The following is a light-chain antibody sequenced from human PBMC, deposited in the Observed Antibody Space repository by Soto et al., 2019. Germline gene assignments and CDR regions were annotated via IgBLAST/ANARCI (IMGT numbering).Light chain of an antibody. J-gene: IGKJ1*01. CDR3: QXYGSSPWT. V-gene: IGKV3-20*01. CDR1: QSVSSSY. Sequence: VLTQSPGTLSLSPGDSATLSCRASQSVSSSYLAWYQQKTGQAPRILIYGESSRATGIPDRFSGSGSGTDLDLTISRLEPEDFAVYYCQXYGSSPWTCGQGTKVDIK. CDR2: GES.